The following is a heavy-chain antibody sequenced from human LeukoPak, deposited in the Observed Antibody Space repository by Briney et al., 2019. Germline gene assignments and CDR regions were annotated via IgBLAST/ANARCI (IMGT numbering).Heavy chain of an antibody. V-gene: IGHV1-69*05. CDR2: IIPIFGTA. Sequence: EASVKVSCKASGGTFSSYAISWVRQAPGQGLEWMGGIIPIFGTANYAQKFQGRVMITTDESTSTAYMELSSLRPEDTAVYYCARDMTWGALADWGQGTLVTVSS. CDR1: GGTFSSYA. D-gene: IGHD3-16*01. CDR3: ARDMTWGALAD. J-gene: IGHJ4*02.